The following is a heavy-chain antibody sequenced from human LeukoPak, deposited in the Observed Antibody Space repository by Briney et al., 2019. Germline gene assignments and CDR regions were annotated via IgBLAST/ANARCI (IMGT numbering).Heavy chain of an antibody. D-gene: IGHD2-2*01. CDR1: RFTFSDYY. CDR2: ISSSGSTI. V-gene: IGHV3-11*01. CDR3: ARSIPAGNRR. Sequence: GGSLRLSCAASRFTFSDYYMSWIRRAPGKGLEWVSYISSSGSTIDYADSVKGRFTISRDNAKNSLYLQMNSLRAEDTAVYYCARSIPAGNRRWGQGTLVTVSS. J-gene: IGHJ4*02.